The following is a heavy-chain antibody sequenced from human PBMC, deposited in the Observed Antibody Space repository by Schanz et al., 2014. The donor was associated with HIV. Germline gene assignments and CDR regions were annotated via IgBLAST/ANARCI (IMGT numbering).Heavy chain of an antibody. J-gene: IGHJ4*01. D-gene: IGHD2-21*02. V-gene: IGHV4-30-4*01. Sequence: QVQLQESGPGLVKPSQTLSLTCTVSGGSISSGDYYWSWIRQFPGMGLEWIGKVRHTGGTNYNPSLKSRVTMSVDTSKNQFSLKLTSVTAADTAVYFCARGDFGGNSVDYWGHGNLVTVSS. CDR1: GGSISSGDYY. CDR3: ARGDFGGNSVDY. CDR2: VRHTGGT.